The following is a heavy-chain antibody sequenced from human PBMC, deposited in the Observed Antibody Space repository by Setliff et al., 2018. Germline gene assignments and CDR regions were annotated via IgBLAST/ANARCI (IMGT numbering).Heavy chain of an antibody. J-gene: IGHJ6*03. CDR3: ARVKVIVGATPRTYYMDV. CDR2: INPNSGGT. V-gene: IGHV1-2*06. D-gene: IGHD1-26*01. Sequence: ASVKVSCKASGYTFTGYYMHWVRQAPGQGLEWMGRINPNSGGTNYAQKFQGRVTMTRDTSISTAYMELSRLRSDDTAVYYCARVKVIVGATPRTYYMDVWGKGTTVTVSS. CDR1: GYTFTGYY.